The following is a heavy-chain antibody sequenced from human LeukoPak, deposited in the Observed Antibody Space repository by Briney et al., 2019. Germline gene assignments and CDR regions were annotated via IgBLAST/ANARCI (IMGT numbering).Heavy chain of an antibody. CDR1: GYTFTSYG. CDR3: ARVVLLWFGELLSPYYFDY. V-gene: IGHV1-18*01. Sequence: ASVKVSCKASGYTFTSYGISWVRQAPGQGLEWMGWISAYNGNTNYAQKLQGRVTMTTDTSTSTAYMELRSLRSDDTAVYYCARVVLLWFGELLSPYYFDYWGQGTLVTVSS. D-gene: IGHD3-10*01. CDR2: ISAYNGNT. J-gene: IGHJ4*02.